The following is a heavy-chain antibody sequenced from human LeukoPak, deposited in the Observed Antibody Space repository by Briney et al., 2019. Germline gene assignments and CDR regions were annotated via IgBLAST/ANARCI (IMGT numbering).Heavy chain of an antibody. V-gene: IGHV3-20*01. Sequence: PGGYLRLSCAASGFTFDDYGMSWVRQAPGKGLEWVSGINWNGGSTGYADSVKGRFTISRDNAKNSLYLQMNSLRAEDTALYHCAKYGHRQLDWYFDLWGRGTLVTVSS. D-gene: IGHD6-13*01. CDR3: AKYGHRQLDWYFDL. CDR2: INWNGGST. CDR1: GFTFDDYG. J-gene: IGHJ2*01.